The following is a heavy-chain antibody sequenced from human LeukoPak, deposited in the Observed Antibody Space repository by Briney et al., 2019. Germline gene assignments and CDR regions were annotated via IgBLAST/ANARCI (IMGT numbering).Heavy chain of an antibody. CDR2: INTDGRRT. Sequence: PGGSLRLSCAASGFTFSSYWMLWVRQAPGKGLVWVARINTDGRRTSYADSVKGRFTISSDNAKNSLYLQMNSLRAEDTAVYYCARDNDNPYGDYEGIDYWGQGTLVTVSS. CDR3: ARDNDNPYGDYEGIDY. CDR1: GFTFSSYW. J-gene: IGHJ4*02. D-gene: IGHD4-17*01. V-gene: IGHV3-74*01.